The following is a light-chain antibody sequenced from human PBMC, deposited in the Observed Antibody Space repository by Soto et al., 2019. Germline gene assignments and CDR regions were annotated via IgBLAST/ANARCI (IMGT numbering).Light chain of an antibody. CDR1: SSNIGSNT. V-gene: IGLV1-44*01. CDR3: AAWEDSLNGPL. CDR2: SNN. Sequence: QLVLTQPPSASGTPGQRVTISCSGSSSNIGSNTFNWYQQLPGRAATLLIYSNNQRRSGVPDRFSGSKSSTSASLAVNGLQSEAEADYYCAAWEDSLNGPLFGGGTKLTVL. J-gene: IGLJ3*02.